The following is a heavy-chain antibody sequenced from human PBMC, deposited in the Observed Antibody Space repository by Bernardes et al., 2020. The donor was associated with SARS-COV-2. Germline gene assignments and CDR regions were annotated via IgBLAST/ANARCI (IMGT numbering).Heavy chain of an antibody. V-gene: IGHV1-46*01. CDR1: GYTFTSYY. D-gene: IGHD3-10*01. CDR3: ASFHFMGMGSIKDYYDMDV. J-gene: IGHJ6*02. Sequence: SVKFSCNASGYTFTSYYMHWVRQAPGQGLEWMGIINPSGGSTSYAQKFQGRVTMTRDTSTSTVYMELSSLRSEDTAVYYCASFHFMGMGSIKDYYDMDVWGQGTTVTVSS. CDR2: INPSGGST.